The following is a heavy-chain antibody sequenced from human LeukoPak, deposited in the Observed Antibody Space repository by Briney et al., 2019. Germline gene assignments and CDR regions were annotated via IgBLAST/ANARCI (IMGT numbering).Heavy chain of an antibody. D-gene: IGHD1-26*01. Sequence: EASEKVSCKASGYTFTSYAVNWVRQAPGQGLEWMGWINTNTGNPTYAQGFTGRFVFSLDTSVSTAYLQISSLKAEDTAVYYCARDKGLSGSLLDYWGQGTLVTVSS. CDR3: ARDKGLSGSLLDY. CDR2: INTNTGNP. J-gene: IGHJ4*02. V-gene: IGHV7-4-1*02. CDR1: GYTFTSYA.